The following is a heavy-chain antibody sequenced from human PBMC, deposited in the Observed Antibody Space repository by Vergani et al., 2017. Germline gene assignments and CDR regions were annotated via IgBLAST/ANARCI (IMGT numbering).Heavy chain of an antibody. D-gene: IGHD2-8*01. V-gene: IGHV3-23*01. CDR3: AIMLMRANCYYYGMDV. CDR1: GFTFNIYA. J-gene: IGHJ6*02. Sequence: EVQLLESGGGLVQPGGSLRLSCAASGFTFNIYAMSWVRQAPGKGLEWVSAISGSGGNTYYADSVKGRFTISRDNSKNTLFLQMIRLSAEDTAIYYCAIMLMRANCYYYGMDVWGQGTTVTVSS. CDR2: ISGSGGNT.